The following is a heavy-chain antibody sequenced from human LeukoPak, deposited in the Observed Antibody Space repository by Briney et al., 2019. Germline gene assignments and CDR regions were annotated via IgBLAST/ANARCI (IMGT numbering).Heavy chain of an antibody. Sequence: SVKVSCKTSGGTFSSYAISWVRQAPGQGLEWMGGIIPIFGTANYAQKFQGRVTITADESTSTAYMELSSQRSEDTAVYYCARARKTYYDFWSGYYPVDYWGQGTLVTVSS. D-gene: IGHD3-3*01. CDR3: ARARKTYYDFWSGYYPVDY. CDR2: IIPIFGTA. V-gene: IGHV1-69*13. CDR1: GGTFSSYA. J-gene: IGHJ4*02.